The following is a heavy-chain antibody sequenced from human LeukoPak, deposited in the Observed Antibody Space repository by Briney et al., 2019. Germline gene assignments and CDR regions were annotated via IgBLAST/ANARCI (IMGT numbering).Heavy chain of an antibody. Sequence: SETLSLTCTVTGGSISSYYWSWIRQPAGKGLEWIGRIYTSGSTNYNPSLKSRVTMSVDTSKNQFSLKLSSVTAADTAVYYCARAGDSSGYEYYFDYWGQGTLVTVSS. V-gene: IGHV4-4*07. CDR2: IYTSGST. CDR1: GGSISSYY. J-gene: IGHJ4*02. D-gene: IGHD3-22*01. CDR3: ARAGDSSGYEYYFDY.